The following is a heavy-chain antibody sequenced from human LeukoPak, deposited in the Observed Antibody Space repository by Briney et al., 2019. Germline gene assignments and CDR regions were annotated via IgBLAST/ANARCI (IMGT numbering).Heavy chain of an antibody. CDR3: AKDRGSGSQGDYYGMDV. V-gene: IGHV3-9*01. J-gene: IGHJ6*02. Sequence: GGSLRLSCAASGFTFDDYAMHWVRQAPGKGLEWVSGINWNSGSIDYADSVKGRFTISRDNAKNSLYLQMNSLRAEDTAFYHCAKDRGSGSQGDYYGMDVWGLGTTITVSS. CDR1: GFTFDDYA. D-gene: IGHD3-10*01. CDR2: INWNSGSI.